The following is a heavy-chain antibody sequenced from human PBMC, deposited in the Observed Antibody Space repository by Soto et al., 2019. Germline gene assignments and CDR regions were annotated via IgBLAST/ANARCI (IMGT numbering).Heavy chain of an antibody. CDR2: IYYSGST. Sequence: SETLSLTWTVSGGSISSGDYYWSWIRQPPGKGLEWIGYIYYSGSTYYNPSLKSRVTISVDTSKNQFSLKLSSVTAADTAVYYCARSSRDDVVVVAASFDYWGQGTLVTVSS. V-gene: IGHV4-30-4*01. D-gene: IGHD2-15*01. CDR1: GGSISSGDYY. CDR3: ARSSRDDVVVVAASFDY. J-gene: IGHJ4*02.